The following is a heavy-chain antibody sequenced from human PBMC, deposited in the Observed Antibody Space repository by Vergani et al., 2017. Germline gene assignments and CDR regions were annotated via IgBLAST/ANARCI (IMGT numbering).Heavy chain of an antibody. Sequence: QVQLVEPGGGVVQPGRSLRLSCAASGFTFNQYGMHWVRPAPGKGLEWVAVTWYDGNNKQYADSVKGRFTISRDNSKSTMYLQMNSLRDEDTGVYYCARDLRLLYNRFDPWGQGTLVTVSS. CDR2: TWYDGNNK. CDR3: ARDLRLLYNRFDP. V-gene: IGHV3-33*01. CDR1: GFTFNQYG. J-gene: IGHJ5*02. D-gene: IGHD1-14*01.